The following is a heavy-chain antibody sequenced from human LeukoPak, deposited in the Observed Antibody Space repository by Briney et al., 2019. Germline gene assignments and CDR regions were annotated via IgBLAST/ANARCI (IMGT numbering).Heavy chain of an antibody. J-gene: IGHJ5*02. CDR1: GGSISSHY. Sequence: SETLSLTCTVSGGSISSHYWTWIRQPPGKGLEWIGYMFYGGSATYNSSLKSRVTMSVDSSKNQFSLKLRSVTAADTAVYYCARGTTTAAYNWFDPWGQETLVTVSS. CDR3: ARGTTTAAYNWFDP. D-gene: IGHD4-11*01. CDR2: MFYGGSA. V-gene: IGHV4-59*11.